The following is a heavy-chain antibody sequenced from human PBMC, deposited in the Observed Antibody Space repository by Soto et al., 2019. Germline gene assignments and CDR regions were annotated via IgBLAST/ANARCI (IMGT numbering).Heavy chain of an antibody. V-gene: IGHV4-30-4*01. CDR2: IYYSENT. CDR3: ARVRNYGDSAPFDP. D-gene: IGHD4-17*01. CDR1: GVSISSGDYY. J-gene: IGHJ5*02. Sequence: PSETLSLTCTVSGVSISSGDYYWSWIRQTPGKGLEWIGYIYYSENTYYNPSLKSRVAISGDTSKNQFSLKLSSVTAADTAVYYCARVRNYGDSAPFDPWGQGTLVTVSS.